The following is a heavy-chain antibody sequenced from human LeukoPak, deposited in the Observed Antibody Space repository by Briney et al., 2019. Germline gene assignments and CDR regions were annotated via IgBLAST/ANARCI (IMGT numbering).Heavy chain of an antibody. J-gene: IGHJ4*02. CDR2: TSGSGSSP. CDR1: GFTFRDYG. CDR3: AKTTGSNAYDYIHY. Sequence: PGGSLRLSCAASGFTFRDYGMNWVRQAPGKGLEWVSATSGSGSSPNYSDSVKGRFTISRDNSKNTLYLQMNSLRAEDTALYYCAKTTGSNAYDYIHYWGQGTLVTVSS. V-gene: IGHV3-23*01. D-gene: IGHD5-12*01.